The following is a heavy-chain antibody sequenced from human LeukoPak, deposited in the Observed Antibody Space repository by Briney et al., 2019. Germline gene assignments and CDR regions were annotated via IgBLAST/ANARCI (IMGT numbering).Heavy chain of an antibody. D-gene: IGHD6-19*01. CDR3: VAGSGWLPDY. J-gene: IGHJ4*02. CDR1: GFAFSNYW. Sequence: PGGSLRLSCAASGFAFSNYWMNWVRQAPGKGLEGVAIIRQDGGEKLYVDSVKGRFTISRDNAKSSLYLQMNSLRAEDTAVYYCVAGSGWLPDYWGQGTQVTVSS. V-gene: IGHV3-7*01. CDR2: IRQDGGEK.